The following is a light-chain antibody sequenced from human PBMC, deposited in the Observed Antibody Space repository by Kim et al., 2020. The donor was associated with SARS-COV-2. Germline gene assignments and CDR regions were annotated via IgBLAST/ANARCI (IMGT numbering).Light chain of an antibody. CDR3: QQYDNYPYT. CDR1: QAIRNS. Sequence: ASVGDRIPITCRASQAIRNSLAWFQQKPGKAPKSLIYGTSNLQSGVPSRFSGSGYGTDFTLTISSLQPEDFATYYCQQYDNYPYTFGPGTKVDIK. V-gene: IGKV1-16*01. CDR2: GTS. J-gene: IGKJ3*01.